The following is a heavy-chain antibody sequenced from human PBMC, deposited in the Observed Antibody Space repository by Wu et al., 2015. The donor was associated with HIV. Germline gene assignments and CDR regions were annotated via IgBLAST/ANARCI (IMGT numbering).Heavy chain of an antibody. CDR1: GGIVISIA. Sequence: QVQVIQSGPEMRKPGSSVTVSCKASGGIVISIAISWVRQAPGQGLEWMGGIIPIFGRANYAQKFRGRVAITTDESTNTAYMELSGLRSEDTAVYYCVRDVGPSYYFDYWGQGTLVTVSS. D-gene: IGHD1-26*01. J-gene: IGHJ4*02. CDR2: IIPIFGRA. V-gene: IGHV1-69*05. CDR3: VRDVGPSYYFDY.